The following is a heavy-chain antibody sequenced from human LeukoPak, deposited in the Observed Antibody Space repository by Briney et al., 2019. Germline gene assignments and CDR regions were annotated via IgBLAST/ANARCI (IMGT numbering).Heavy chain of an antibody. CDR3: ARRFLEWYSHFDY. Sequence: EGSLRLSCAASGFTFSNYAMNWVRQAPGKELEWVSSIIGTGGATYYADSVKGRFTISRDNSKNTLYLQVNSLRAEDTAIYYCARRFLEWYSHFDYWGQGTLVTVSS. CDR1: GFTFSNYA. J-gene: IGHJ4*02. CDR2: IIGTGGAT. V-gene: IGHV3-23*01. D-gene: IGHD3-3*01.